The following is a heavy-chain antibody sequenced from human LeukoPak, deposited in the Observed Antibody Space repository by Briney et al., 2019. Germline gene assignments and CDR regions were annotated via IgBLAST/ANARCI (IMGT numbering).Heavy chain of an antibody. J-gene: IGHJ4*02. CDR3: ARCVAALDH. D-gene: IGHD6-13*01. CDR1: GFTFSSSW. V-gene: IGHV3-7*05. CDR2: IREDGSEK. Sequence: GGSLRLSCAASGFTFSSSWMTWVRQAPGKGLEWVARIREDGSEKYYVDSVKGRFTISRDNAKNSLYLQMNSLRAEDTAVYYCARCVAALDHWGQGTLVTVSS.